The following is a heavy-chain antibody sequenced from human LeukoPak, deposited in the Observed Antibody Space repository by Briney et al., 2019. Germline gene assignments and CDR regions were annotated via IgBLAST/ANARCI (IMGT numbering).Heavy chain of an antibody. D-gene: IGHD6-13*01. CDR2: IKQDGSEK. CDR1: GFTFSSYW. CDR3: ARMGMSSSWYSGRPPPFDY. J-gene: IGHJ4*02. Sequence: GGSLRLSCAASGFTFSSYWMSWVRQAPAKGLEWVANIKQDGSEKYYVDSVKGRFTISRDNAKNSLYLQMNSLRAEDTAVYYCARMGMSSSWYSGRPPPFDYWGQGTLVTVSS. V-gene: IGHV3-7*01.